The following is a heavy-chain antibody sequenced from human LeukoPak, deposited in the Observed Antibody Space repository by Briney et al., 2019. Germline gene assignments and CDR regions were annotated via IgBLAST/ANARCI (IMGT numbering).Heavy chain of an antibody. J-gene: IGHJ5*02. CDR3: KQKTAYEILTGSTLFDP. CDR2: NFYSGSP. CDR1: GGSTSPSNYY. D-gene: IGHD3-9*01. Sequence: PSVTLSLTCTVSGGSTSPSNYYWGWIRHPPGKRLEWLGNNFYSGSPYYNPSLKSRVTISVDTSENQFFLKLSSVTAADTAVFFFKQKTAYEILTGSTLFDPWGQGTLVTVSS. V-gene: IGHV4-39*07.